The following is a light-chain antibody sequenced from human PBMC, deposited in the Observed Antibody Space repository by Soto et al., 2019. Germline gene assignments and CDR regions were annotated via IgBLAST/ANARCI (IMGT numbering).Light chain of an antibody. CDR1: SSDVGGYKF. V-gene: IGLV2-14*01. CDR2: EVS. J-gene: IGLJ1*01. Sequence: ALTQPASVSGSPGQSITISCTGTSSDVGGYKFVSWYQQHPGKAPKLMIYEVSNRPSGVSSRFSGSKSGNTASLTISGLQAEDEADYYCGSYTGSIYVFGPGTKVTVL. CDR3: GSYTGSIYV.